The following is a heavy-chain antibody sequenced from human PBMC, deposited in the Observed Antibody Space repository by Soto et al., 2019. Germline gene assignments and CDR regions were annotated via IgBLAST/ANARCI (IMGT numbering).Heavy chain of an antibody. CDR3: AKDGGVTVTPYYYYGMDV. J-gene: IGHJ6*02. Sequence: GGSLRLSCAAPGFTFTSYAMSWVRQAPGKGLEWVSAISGSGGSTYYADFVKGRFTISRDSSKNTLYLQMNSLRAEDTAVYYCAKDGGVTVTPYYYYGMDVWGQGTTVTVSS. D-gene: IGHD4-4*01. CDR1: GFTFTSYA. CDR2: ISGSGGST. V-gene: IGHV3-23*01.